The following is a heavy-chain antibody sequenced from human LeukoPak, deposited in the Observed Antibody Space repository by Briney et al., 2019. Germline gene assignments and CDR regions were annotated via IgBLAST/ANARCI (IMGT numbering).Heavy chain of an antibody. Sequence: SETLSLTCAVYGGSFSGYYWSWIRQPPGKGLEWIGEINHSGSTNYNPSLKSRVTISVDTSKNQFSPKLSSVTAADTAVYYCARGLRGKRRYSGYDPNYYYYYMDVWGKGTTVTVSS. V-gene: IGHV4-34*01. CDR3: ARGLRGKRRYSGYDPNYYYYYMDV. J-gene: IGHJ6*03. D-gene: IGHD5-12*01. CDR2: INHSGST. CDR1: GGSFSGYY.